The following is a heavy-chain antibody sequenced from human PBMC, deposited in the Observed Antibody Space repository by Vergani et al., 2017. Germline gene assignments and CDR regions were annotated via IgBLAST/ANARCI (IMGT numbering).Heavy chain of an antibody. V-gene: IGHV4-34*01. J-gene: IGHJ4*02. CDR2: INHSGST. CDR1: GGSFSGYY. CDR3: ARVGGRAARRGYFDF. D-gene: IGHD6-6*01. Sequence: QVQLQQWGAGLLKPSETLSLTCAVYGGSFSGYYWSWIRQPPGKGLEWIGEINHSGSTNYNPSLKSRVTISVDTSKNQFSLKLSSVTAADTAVYYGARVGGRAARRGYFDFWGQGTLVTVSS.